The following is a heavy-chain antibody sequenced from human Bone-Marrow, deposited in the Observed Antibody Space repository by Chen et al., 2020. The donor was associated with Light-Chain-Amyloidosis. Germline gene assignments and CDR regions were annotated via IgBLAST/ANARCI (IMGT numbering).Heavy chain of an antibody. J-gene: IGHJ4*02. CDR2: ISGSGGNT. Sequence: EVQLLESGGGLVQPGGSLRLSCAASGFPFSSYAMTWVRQAPGKGLEWVSGISGSGGNTYYTDSVKGRFTLSRDNSKNTLYLQMSSLRAEDTAIYYCAKDMKREGYTYNPSDYWGQGTLVTVSS. CDR3: AKDMKREGYTYNPSDY. V-gene: IGHV3-23*01. D-gene: IGHD5-18*01. CDR1: GFPFSSYA.